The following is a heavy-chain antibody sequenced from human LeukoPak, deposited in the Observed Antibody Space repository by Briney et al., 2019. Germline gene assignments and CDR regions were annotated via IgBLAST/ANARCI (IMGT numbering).Heavy chain of an antibody. V-gene: IGHV4-39*01. CDR1: GCSISSSSYY. Sequence: SETLSLTCTVSGCSISSSSYYWGWIRQPPGKGLECIGCIYYSGSTYYNPSLKSRVTISVDTSKNQFPLKLSSVTAADTAVYYCTRQWLVRGSAFDIWGQGTMVTVSS. CDR3: TRQWLVRGSAFDI. CDR2: IYYSGST. J-gene: IGHJ3*02. D-gene: IGHD6-19*01.